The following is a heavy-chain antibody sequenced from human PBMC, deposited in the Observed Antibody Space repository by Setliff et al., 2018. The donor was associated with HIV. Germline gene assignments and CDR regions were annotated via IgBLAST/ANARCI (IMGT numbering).Heavy chain of an antibody. Sequence: SETLSLTCAVYGGSVSGYYWSWIRQPPGKGLEWIGEINHSGSTYYNPSLKSRVTISVDTSKNQFSLKLSSVTAADTAVFYCARGTLYYYDTGGYSYFDYWGQGTLVTVSS. D-gene: IGHD3-22*01. CDR3: ARGTLYYYDTGGYSYFDY. CDR1: GGSVSGYY. CDR2: INHSGST. V-gene: IGHV4-34*09. J-gene: IGHJ4*02.